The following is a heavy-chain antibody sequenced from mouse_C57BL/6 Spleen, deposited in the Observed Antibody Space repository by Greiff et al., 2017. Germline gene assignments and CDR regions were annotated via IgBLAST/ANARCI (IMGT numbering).Heavy chain of an antibody. CDR2: INPNYGTT. D-gene: IGHD2-5*01. Sequence: EVQLQQSGPELVKPGASVKISCKASGYSFTDYNMSWVQQSHGKSLEWIGVINPNYGTTSYNQKFKGKATLTVDQSSSTADVQLNSRTSEDAAVYYCARKSNYGAMDYWGQGTSVTVSS. CDR1: GYSFTDYN. CDR3: ARKSNYGAMDY. J-gene: IGHJ4*01. V-gene: IGHV1-39*01.